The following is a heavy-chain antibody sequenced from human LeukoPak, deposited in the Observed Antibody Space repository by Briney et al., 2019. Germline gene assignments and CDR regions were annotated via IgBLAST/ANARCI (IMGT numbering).Heavy chain of an antibody. CDR1: GGSISSGSYY. CDR2: IYTSGST. J-gene: IGHJ4*02. D-gene: IGHD3-3*01. CDR3: ARAHDFWSGYSDVFDY. Sequence: SQTLSPTCTVSGGSISSGSYYWSWIRQPAGKGLEWIGRIYTSGSTNYNPSLKSRVTISVDTSKNQFSLKLSSVTAADTAVYYCARAHDFWSGYSDVFDYWGQGTLVTVSS. V-gene: IGHV4-61*02.